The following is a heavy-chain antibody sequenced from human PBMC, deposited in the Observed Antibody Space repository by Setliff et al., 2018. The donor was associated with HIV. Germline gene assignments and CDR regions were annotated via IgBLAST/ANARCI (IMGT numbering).Heavy chain of an antibody. CDR1: GFSLSNARMG. CDR2: IFSNDEK. CDR3: ARIRGKGDYDSSGYYPDY. Sequence: ASGPTLVNPTETLTLTCTVSGFSLSNARMGVSWIRQPPGKALEWLAHIFSNDEKSYSTSLKSRLTISKDTSKSQVVLTMTNMDPVDTATYYCARIRGKGDYDSSGYYPDYWGQGTLVTVSS. J-gene: IGHJ4*02. D-gene: IGHD3-22*01. V-gene: IGHV2-26*01.